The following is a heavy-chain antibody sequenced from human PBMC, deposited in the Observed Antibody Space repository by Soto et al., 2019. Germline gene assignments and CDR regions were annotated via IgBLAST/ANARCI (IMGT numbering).Heavy chain of an antibody. D-gene: IGHD4-17*01. CDR2: ISGSAIST. CDR1: GFTFSNYA. V-gene: IGHV3-23*01. Sequence: PGGSLRLSCAASGFTFSNYAMSWVRQAPGKGLEWVSSISGSAISTYYADSVKGRFTISRDNSKNTLYLQMNSLRADDTAVYYCAKDYGDYRDYWGQGTLVTVSS. CDR3: AKDYGDYRDY. J-gene: IGHJ4*02.